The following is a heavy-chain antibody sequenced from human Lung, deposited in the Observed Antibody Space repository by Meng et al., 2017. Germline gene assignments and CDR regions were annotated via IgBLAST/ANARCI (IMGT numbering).Heavy chain of an antibody. J-gene: IGHJ4*02. CDR1: GGIFSNYV. CDR3: ARKAGNCISTTCYSLDY. Sequence: SVKVSCKALGGIFSNYVIGWVRQAPGQGLEWMGGINAVFGATNYAQKFQDRVTITSDESTSTVYMELTRLTSEDTAVYFCARKAGNCISTTCYSLDYWGQGTLVTVSS. V-gene: IGHV1-69*13. D-gene: IGHD2-2*01. CDR2: INAVFGAT.